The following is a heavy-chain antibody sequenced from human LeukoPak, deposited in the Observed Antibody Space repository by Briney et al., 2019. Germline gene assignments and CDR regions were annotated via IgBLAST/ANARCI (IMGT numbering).Heavy chain of an antibody. CDR2: INGDGSST. CDR3: ARDRGYSPDY. Sequence: PGGSLRLSCAASGFTFNIYWLHWVRQAPGKGLVWVSHINGDGSSTTYTDSVKGRFTISRDNAKNTLYLQMNSLRAEGTAVYYCARDRGYSPDYWGQGTLVTVSS. J-gene: IGHJ4*02. D-gene: IGHD5-18*01. V-gene: IGHV3-74*01. CDR1: GFTFNIYW.